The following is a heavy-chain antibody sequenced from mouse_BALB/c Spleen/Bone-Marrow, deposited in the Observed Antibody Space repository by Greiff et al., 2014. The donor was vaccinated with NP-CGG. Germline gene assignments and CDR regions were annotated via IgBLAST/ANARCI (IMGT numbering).Heavy chain of an antibody. V-gene: IGHV1S81*02. J-gene: IGHJ4*01. CDR2: INPSNGGT. D-gene: IGHD6-1*01. CDR3: TRRSLLSDYYALDY. CDR1: GYTFTSFY. Sequence: VQVVESGAELVKPGASVKLSCEASGYTFTSFYMYWVKQRPGQGLEWIGDINPSNGGTNFNEKFRKKATLTVDTSSSTAYMEFSSLTSEDSAVYYCTRRSLLSDYYALDYWGQGTSVTVSS.